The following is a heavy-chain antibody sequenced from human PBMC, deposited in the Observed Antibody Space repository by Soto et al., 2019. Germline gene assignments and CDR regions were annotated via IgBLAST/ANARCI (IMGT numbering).Heavy chain of an antibody. CDR1: GYSFTSYW. V-gene: IGHV5-10-1*01. CDR2: IDPSDSYT. J-gene: IGHJ6*02. Sequence: PGESLKISCKGSGYSFTSYWISWVRQMPGKGLEWMGRIDPSDSYTNYSPSFQGHVTISADKSISTAYLQWSSLKASDTAMYYCARLSHLWAMVTVAFTYGMDVWGQGTTVTVSS. CDR3: ARLSHLWAMVTVAFTYGMDV. D-gene: IGHD5-18*01.